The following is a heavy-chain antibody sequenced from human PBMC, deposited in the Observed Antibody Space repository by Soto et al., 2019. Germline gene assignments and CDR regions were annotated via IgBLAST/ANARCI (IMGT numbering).Heavy chain of an antibody. CDR2: ISHLEST. D-gene: IGHD1-20*01. V-gene: IGHV4-30-2*06. Sequence: SETLSLTCTVSGASISYGGFSWSWIRQSPGKGLEWIGYISHLESTYFHPSFKSRLTMSIDRTRNQFSLKVSGVSAADTAVYYCATSQKGYNWNYFDHWGQGALVTVSS. CDR1: GASISYGGFS. J-gene: IGHJ4*02. CDR3: ATSQKGYNWNYFDH.